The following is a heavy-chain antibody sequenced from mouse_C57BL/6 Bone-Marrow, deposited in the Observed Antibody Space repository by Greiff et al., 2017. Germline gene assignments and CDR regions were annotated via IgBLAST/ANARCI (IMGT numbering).Heavy chain of an antibody. Sequence: QVQLKQSGAELVRPGTSVKVSCKASGYAFTNYLIEWVKQRPGQGLEWIGVINPGSGGTNYNEKFKGKATLTADKSSSTAYMQLSSLTSEVSAVYFCARSGYEYDNFDYWGQGTTLTVSS. V-gene: IGHV1-54*01. D-gene: IGHD2-4*01. CDR2: INPGSGGT. CDR3: ARSGYEYDNFDY. CDR1: GYAFTNYL. J-gene: IGHJ2*01.